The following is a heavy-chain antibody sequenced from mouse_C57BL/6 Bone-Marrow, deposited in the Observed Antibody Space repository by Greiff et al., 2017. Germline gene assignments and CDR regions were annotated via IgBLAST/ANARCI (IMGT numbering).Heavy chain of an antibody. CDR2: IYPGSGNT. J-gene: IGHJ4*01. V-gene: IGHV1-76*01. Sequence: QVQLKESGAELVRPGASVKLSCKASGYTFTDYYINWVKQRPGQGLEWIARIYPGSGNTYYNEKFKGKATLTAEKSSSTAYMQLSSLTSEDSAVYFCASRYYGSSYDAMDYWGQGTSVTVSS. D-gene: IGHD1-1*01. CDR3: ASRYYGSSYDAMDY. CDR1: GYTFTDYY.